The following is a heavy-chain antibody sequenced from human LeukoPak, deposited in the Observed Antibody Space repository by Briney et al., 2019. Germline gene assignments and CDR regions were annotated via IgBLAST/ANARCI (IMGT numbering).Heavy chain of an antibody. CDR3: ARVVVITTYAFDI. CDR1: GGSISSGSYY. D-gene: IGHD3-22*01. Sequence: PSQTLSLTCTVSGGSISSGSYYWSWIRQPAGKGLEWIGRIYTSGSTNYNPSPKSRVTISVDTSKNQFSLKLSSVTAADTAVYYCARVVVITTYAFDIWGQGTMVTVSS. V-gene: IGHV4-61*02. CDR2: IYTSGST. J-gene: IGHJ3*02.